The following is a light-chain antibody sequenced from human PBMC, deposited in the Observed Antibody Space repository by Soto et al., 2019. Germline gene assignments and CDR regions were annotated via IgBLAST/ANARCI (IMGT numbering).Light chain of an antibody. CDR3: QQRSNLPLT. Sequence: EIVLTQSPATLSLSPGETATLSCRASQRVSSYLAWYQQKPGQAHRLLIYDASNRATGIPARFSGSGSGTDFTLTISSLEPEDFAVYYCQQRSNLPLTFGGGTKVEIK. J-gene: IGKJ4*01. V-gene: IGKV3-11*01. CDR1: QRVSSY. CDR2: DAS.